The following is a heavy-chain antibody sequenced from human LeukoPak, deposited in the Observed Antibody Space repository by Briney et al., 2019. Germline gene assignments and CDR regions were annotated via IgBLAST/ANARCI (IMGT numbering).Heavy chain of an antibody. J-gene: IGHJ4*02. CDR3: AGGSRPVYNLLTGKRYFDY. CDR2: INPSGGST. V-gene: IGHV1-46*01. D-gene: IGHD3-9*01. Sequence: GASVKVSCKASGYTFTTYYVHWVRQAPGQGLEWMGIINPSGGSTTYAQKFRGRLTMTRDMSTSTVYMELSSLRSEDTAVYYCAGGSRPVYNLLTGKRYFDYWGQGTLLTVSS. CDR1: GYTFTTYY.